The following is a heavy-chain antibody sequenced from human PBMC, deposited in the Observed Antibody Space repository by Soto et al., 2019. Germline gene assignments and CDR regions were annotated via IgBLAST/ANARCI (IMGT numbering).Heavy chain of an antibody. D-gene: IGHD2-2*01. J-gene: IGHJ4*02. Sequence: QGQLQESGPGLVKPSQTLSLTCTVSGGSISSGDYYWSWVRQHPGKGLEWIGYISHSGSTYYNPSLRSRVTISVDTSKNQFSLKLSSVTAADTAVYYCARCLRDIVVVPSGYYFDYWGQGTLVTVSS. V-gene: IGHV4-31*02. CDR3: ARCLRDIVVVPSGYYFDY. CDR2: ISHSGST. CDR1: GGSISSGDYY.